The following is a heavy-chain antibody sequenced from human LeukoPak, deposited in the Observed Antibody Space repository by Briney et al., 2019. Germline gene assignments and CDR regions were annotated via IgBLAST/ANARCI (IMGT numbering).Heavy chain of an antibody. CDR1: GYTFTSYY. V-gene: IGHV1-46*01. D-gene: IGHD3-22*01. J-gene: IGHJ4*02. CDR2: INPSGGST. Sequence: ASVKVSCKASGYTFTSYYMHWVRQAPGQGLEWMGIINPSGGSTSYAQKFQGRVTMTRDMSTSTVYMELSSLRSEETAVYYCVRGTYDSSGYPCAHLDYWGQGTLVTVSS. CDR3: VRGTYDSSGYPCAHLDY.